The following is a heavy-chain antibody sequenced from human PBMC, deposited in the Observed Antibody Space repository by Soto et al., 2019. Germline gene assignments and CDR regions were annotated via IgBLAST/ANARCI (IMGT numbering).Heavy chain of an antibody. CDR3: ARALIAARPYYYYGMDV. J-gene: IGHJ6*02. D-gene: IGHD6-25*01. CDR1: GFTFSSYG. Sequence: QVQLVESGGGVVQPGRSLRLSCAASGFTFSSYGMHWVRQAPGKGLEWVAVIWYDGSNKYYADSVKGRFTISRDNSKNTVYLKMKSLRAEDTAVYYCARALIAARPYYYYGMDVWGQGTTVTVSS. V-gene: IGHV3-33*01. CDR2: IWYDGSNK.